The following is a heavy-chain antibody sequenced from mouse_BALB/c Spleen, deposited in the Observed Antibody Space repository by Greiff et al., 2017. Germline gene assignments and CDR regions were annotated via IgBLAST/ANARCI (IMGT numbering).Heavy chain of an antibody. Sequence: EVKLVESGPGLVKPSQSLSLTCTVTGYSITSDYAWNWIRQFPGNKLEWMGYISYSGSTSYNPSLKSRISITRDTSKNQFFLQLNSVTTEDTATYYCARSKYYDYDWFAYWGQGTLVTVSA. CDR2: ISYSGST. J-gene: IGHJ3*01. V-gene: IGHV3-2*02. D-gene: IGHD2-4*01. CDR3: ARSKYYDYDWFAY. CDR1: GYSITSDYA.